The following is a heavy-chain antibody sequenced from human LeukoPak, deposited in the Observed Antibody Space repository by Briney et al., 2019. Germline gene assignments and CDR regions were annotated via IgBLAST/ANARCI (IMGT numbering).Heavy chain of an antibody. CDR3: AREYILTRYYGGY. Sequence: ASVKVSCKASGYTFTGYYMHWVRQAPGQGLEWMGWINPKSGNANYAQKFQGRVTMTWDTSISTAYMELSRLRSDDTAVYYCAREYILTRYYGGYWGQGTLVTVSS. V-gene: IGHV1-2*02. CDR2: INPKSGNA. D-gene: IGHD3-9*01. CDR1: GYTFTGYY. J-gene: IGHJ4*02.